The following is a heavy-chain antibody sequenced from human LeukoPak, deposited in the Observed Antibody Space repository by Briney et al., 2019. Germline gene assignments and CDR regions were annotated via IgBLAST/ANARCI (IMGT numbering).Heavy chain of an antibody. CDR2: INGVGTAT. CDR3: TRDLRNKGLDP. CDR1: GFTFNEFW. V-gene: IGHV3-74*01. J-gene: IGHJ5*02. D-gene: IGHD2/OR15-2a*01. Sequence: PGGSLRLSCAASGFTFNEFWMFWVRQVPGKGLMWVSRINGVGTATTYADTVKGRFTISRDNAKKTLYLQMNGLRDEDTAICYCTRDLRNKGLDPWGQGTLVTVSS.